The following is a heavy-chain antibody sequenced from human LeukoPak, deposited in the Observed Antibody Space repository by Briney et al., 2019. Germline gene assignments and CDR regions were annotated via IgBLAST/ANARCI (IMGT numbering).Heavy chain of an antibody. CDR3: TRVIPDYGMDV. D-gene: IGHD2-2*01. V-gene: IGHV3-9*01. J-gene: IGHJ6*02. CDR2: ISWNSGSI. CDR1: GFTFDDYA. Sequence: GRSLRLSCAASGFTFDDYAMHWVRQAPGKGLEWVSGISWNSGSIGYADSVKGRFTISRDNAKNSLYLQMNSLRAEDTALYYCTRVIPDYGMDVWGQGTTVTVSS.